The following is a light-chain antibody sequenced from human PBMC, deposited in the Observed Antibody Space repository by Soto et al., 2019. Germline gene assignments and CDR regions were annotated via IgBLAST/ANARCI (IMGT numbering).Light chain of an antibody. Sequence: DIQLTQSPSSLSASVGDRVAITCRASQTMRNYLNWYQQKPGKAPTLLIYGASSLQSGVPPRFGGSGSGTDFSLIISSLQPEDLATYYCQQSYNTPYTFGQGTKL. V-gene: IGKV1-39*01. J-gene: IGKJ2*01. CDR1: QTMRNY. CDR3: QQSYNTPYT. CDR2: GAS.